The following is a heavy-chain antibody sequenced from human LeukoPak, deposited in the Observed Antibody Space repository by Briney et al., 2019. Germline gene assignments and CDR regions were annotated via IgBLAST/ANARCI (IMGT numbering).Heavy chain of an antibody. CDR1: GFTFSSYS. Sequence: SGGSLRLSCAASGFTFSSYSMNWVRQAPGKGLEWVSAISDSGGTTYYADSVKGRFTISRDNSKNTLYLQMNSLRAEDTAVYYCAKKRGGDFDYWGQGTLVTVSS. V-gene: IGHV3-23*01. J-gene: IGHJ4*02. CDR2: ISDSGGTT. CDR3: AKKRGGDFDY. D-gene: IGHD3-10*01.